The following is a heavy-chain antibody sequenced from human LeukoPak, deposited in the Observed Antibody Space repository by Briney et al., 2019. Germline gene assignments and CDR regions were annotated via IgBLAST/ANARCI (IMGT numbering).Heavy chain of an antibody. D-gene: IGHD3-22*01. J-gene: IGHJ4*02. V-gene: IGHV4-34*01. CDR1: GGSFSGYY. CDR3: ARGRGYFKGY. CDR2: INHSGST. Sequence: SETLSLTCAVYGGSFSGYYWSWIRQPPGKGLEWIGEINHSGSTNYNPSLKSRVTISVDTSKNQFSLKLSSVTAADTAVYYCARGRGYFKGYRGQGTLVTVSS.